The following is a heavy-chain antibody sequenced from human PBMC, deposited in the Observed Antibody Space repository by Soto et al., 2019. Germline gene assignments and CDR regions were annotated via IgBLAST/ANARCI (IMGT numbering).Heavy chain of an antibody. V-gene: IGHV1-69*01. CDR2: IIPMFAAT. CDR1: GGSFSDSA. D-gene: IGHD4-4*01. CDR3: VRGGIVAVPAALSSYDDYTDYRFDS. Sequence: QVQLAQSGAEVRSPGSSVKVSCRASGGSFSDSAFSWLRQAPGQGLEWVGGIIPMFAATKYAQRFQGRVTITADASTGTVYLALSSLTSDDSAVYFCVRGGIVAVPAALSSYDDYTDYRFDSWGQGTLVSVS. J-gene: IGHJ4*02.